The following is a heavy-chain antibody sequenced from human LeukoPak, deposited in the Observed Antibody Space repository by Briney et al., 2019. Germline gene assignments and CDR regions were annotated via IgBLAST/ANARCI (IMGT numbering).Heavy chain of an antibody. CDR1: GYTFTSYG. CDR3: ARAILEYYDSSGYPYNWFDP. J-gene: IGHJ5*02. D-gene: IGHD3-22*01. CDR2: ISAYNGNT. Sequence: ASVKVSCTASGYTFTSYGISWVRQAPGQGLEWMGWISAYNGNTNYAQKLQGRVTMTTGTSTSTAYMELRSLRSDDTAVYYCARAILEYYDSSGYPYNWFDPWGQGTLVTVSS. V-gene: IGHV1-18*01.